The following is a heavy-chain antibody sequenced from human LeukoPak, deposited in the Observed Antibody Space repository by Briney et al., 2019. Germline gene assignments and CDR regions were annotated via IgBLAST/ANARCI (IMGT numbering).Heavy chain of an antibody. D-gene: IGHD3-10*01. CDR1: GFTITNNW. J-gene: IGHJ4*02. CDR3: ATVFKGSSLQDY. Sequence: PGGSLRLSCTVSGFTITNNWMYWVRQAPGRGLVWVSRIKMDERSAVYADSVKGRFIISRDNAKNTVYLQMNSLRADDTAVYYCATVFKGSSLQDYWGQGTLVTVSS. CDR2: IKMDERSA. V-gene: IGHV3-74*03.